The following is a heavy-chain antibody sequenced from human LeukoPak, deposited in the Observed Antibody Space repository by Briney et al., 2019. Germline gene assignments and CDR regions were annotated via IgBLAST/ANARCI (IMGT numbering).Heavy chain of an antibody. CDR1: GGSFSGYY. D-gene: IGHD3-10*01. CDR2: INHSGST. Sequence: SETLSLTCAVYGGSFSGYYWSWIRQPPGKGLEWIGEINHSGSTNYNPSLKSRVTISVDTSKNQFSLKLSSVTAADTAVYYCARGWVRYVFDYWGQGTLVTVSS. J-gene: IGHJ4*02. CDR3: ARGWVRYVFDY. V-gene: IGHV4-34*01.